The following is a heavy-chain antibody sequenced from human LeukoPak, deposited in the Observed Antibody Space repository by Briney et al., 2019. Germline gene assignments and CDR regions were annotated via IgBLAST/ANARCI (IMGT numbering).Heavy chain of an antibody. Sequence: PSETLSLTCTVSGGSISSYYWSWIRQPPGKGLEWIGYIYYSGSTNYNPSLKSRVTISVDTSKNQFSLKLSSVTAADTAVYYCARDLWYYDSSGYNDAFDIWGQGTMVTVSS. V-gene: IGHV4-59*01. J-gene: IGHJ3*02. CDR1: GGSISSYY. CDR2: IYYSGST. CDR3: ARDLWYYDSSGYNDAFDI. D-gene: IGHD3-22*01.